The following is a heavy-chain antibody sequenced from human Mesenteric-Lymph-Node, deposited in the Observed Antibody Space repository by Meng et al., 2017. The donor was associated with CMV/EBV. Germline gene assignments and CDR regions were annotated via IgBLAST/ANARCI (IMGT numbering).Heavy chain of an antibody. CDR1: GVTFSSYG. J-gene: IGHJ4*02. Sequence: SGVTFSSYGMHWVRQAPGKGLEWVAVIWYDGSNKYYADSVKGRFTISRDNSKNTLYLQMNSLRAEDTAVYYCARLTMVRGVIIPFDYWGQGTLVTVSS. V-gene: IGHV3-33*01. D-gene: IGHD3-10*01. CDR2: IWYDGSNK. CDR3: ARLTMVRGVIIPFDY.